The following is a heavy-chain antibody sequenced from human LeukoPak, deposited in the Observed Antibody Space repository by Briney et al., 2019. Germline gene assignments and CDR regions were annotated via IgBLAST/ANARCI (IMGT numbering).Heavy chain of an antibody. V-gene: IGHV3-64*01. CDR3: ARSWIAYYYDSSGYYDY. D-gene: IGHD3-22*01. CDR1: GFPFISYA. J-gene: IGHJ4*02. CDR2: ISSNGGST. Sequence: GGSLILSCAASGFPFISYAMHWVRQAPGKGLEYVSAISSNGGSTYYANSVKGRFTISRDNSKTTLYLQMGSLRAEDVAVYYCARSWIAYYYDSSGYYDYWGQGTLVTVSS.